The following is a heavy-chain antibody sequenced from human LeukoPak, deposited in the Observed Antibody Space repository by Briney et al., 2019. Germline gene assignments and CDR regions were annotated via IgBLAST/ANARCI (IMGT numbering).Heavy chain of an antibody. Sequence: SVKVSCKASGYTFTSYGISWVRQAPGQGLEWMGGIIPIFGTANYAQKFQGRVTITADESTSTAYMELSSLRSEDTAVYYCARDEATVRKYYYGMDVWGQGTTVTVSS. CDR2: IIPIFGTA. V-gene: IGHV1-69*13. D-gene: IGHD4-11*01. J-gene: IGHJ6*02. CDR1: GYTFTSYG. CDR3: ARDEATVRKYYYGMDV.